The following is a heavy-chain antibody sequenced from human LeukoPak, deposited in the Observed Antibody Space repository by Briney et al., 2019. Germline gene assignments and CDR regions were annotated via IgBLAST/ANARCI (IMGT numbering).Heavy chain of an antibody. D-gene: IGHD5-24*01. CDR2: INHSGST. CDR3: ARHKKRWLQWGTPFDY. CDR1: GGSFSGYY. V-gene: IGHV4-34*01. Sequence: PSETLSLTCAVYGGSFSGYYWSWIRQPPGKGLEWIGEINHSGSTNYNPSLKSRVTISVDTSKNQFSLKLSSVTAADTAVYYCARHKKRWLQWGTPFDYWGQGTLVTVSS. J-gene: IGHJ4*02.